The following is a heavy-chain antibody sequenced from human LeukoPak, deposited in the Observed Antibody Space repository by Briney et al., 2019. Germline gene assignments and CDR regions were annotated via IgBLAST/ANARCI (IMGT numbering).Heavy chain of an antibody. V-gene: IGHV1-69*13. J-gene: IGHJ4*02. D-gene: IGHD3-22*01. CDR1: GGTFSSYA. CDR2: IIPIFGTA. Sequence: ASVKVSCKASGGTFSSYAISWVRQAPGQGLEWMGGIIPIFGTANYAQKFQGRVTITADESTSTAYMELSSLRSEDTAVYYCATVSYDTSGNAPHFDFWGQGTLVSVSS. CDR3: ATVSYDTSGNAPHFDF.